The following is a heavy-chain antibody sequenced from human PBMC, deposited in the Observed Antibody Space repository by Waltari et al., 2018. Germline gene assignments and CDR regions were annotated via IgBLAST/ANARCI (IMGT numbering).Heavy chain of an antibody. Sequence: ADSVKGRFTISRDNSKNTLYLQMNSLRAEDTAVYYCAKDWGLLLAASEKWGQGTLVTVSS. CDR3: AKDWGLLLAASEK. D-gene: IGHD1-26*01. V-gene: IGHV3-30*02. J-gene: IGHJ4*02.